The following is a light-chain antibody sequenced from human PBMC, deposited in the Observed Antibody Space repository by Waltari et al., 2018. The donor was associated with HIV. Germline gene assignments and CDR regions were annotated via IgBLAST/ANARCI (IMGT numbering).Light chain of an antibody. CDR1: SSNTGAGYD. J-gene: IGLJ1*01. V-gene: IGLV1-40*01. Sequence: QSVLTQPPSVSGAPGQRVTISCTGSSSNTGAGYDVHWYQRLPGTAPKLLIYGNSNRPSGVPDRFSGSKSGTSASLAITGLQAEDEADYYCQSYDSSLEVFGTGTKVTVL. CDR2: GNS. CDR3: QSYDSSLEV.